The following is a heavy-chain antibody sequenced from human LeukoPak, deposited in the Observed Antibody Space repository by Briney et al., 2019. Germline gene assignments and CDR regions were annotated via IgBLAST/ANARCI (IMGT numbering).Heavy chain of an antibody. CDR2: MNPNSGNT. V-gene: IGHV1-8*03. CDR3: AVSPGVHYFDY. Sequence: ASVKVSCKASGYTFTGYYMHWVRQAPGQGLEWMGWMNPNSGNTGYAQKFQGRVTITRNTSISTAYMELSSLRSEDTAVYYCAVSPGVHYFDYWGQGTLVTVSS. D-gene: IGHD2-8*01. CDR1: GYTFTGYY. J-gene: IGHJ4*02.